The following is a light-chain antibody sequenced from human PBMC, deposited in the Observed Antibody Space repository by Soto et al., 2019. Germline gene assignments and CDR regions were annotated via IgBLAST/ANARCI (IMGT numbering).Light chain of an antibody. Sequence: QPVLTQPPTASGTPGQRVTISCSGSRSNIGSNHVYWYQQLPGTAPKLLIYRNDQRPSGVPDRFSGSKSGTSASLAISGLRSEDEADYYCVAWDDSLSGGVFGGGTQLTVL. CDR3: VAWDDSLSGGV. CDR2: RND. J-gene: IGLJ7*01. CDR1: RSNIGSNH. V-gene: IGLV1-47*01.